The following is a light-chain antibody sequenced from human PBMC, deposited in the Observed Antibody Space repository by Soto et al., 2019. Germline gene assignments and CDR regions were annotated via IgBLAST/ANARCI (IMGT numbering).Light chain of an antibody. CDR3: QHYNSYSEA. CDR1: QSIGGF. J-gene: IGKJ1*01. CDR2: ATS. Sequence: DIHMTESPSTLSASVGDRVTITCRASQSIGGFLNWYQQKPGKAPTLLIYATSSLQSGVPSRFSGSGSGTEFTLTISSLQPDDFATYYCQHYNSYSEAFGQGTRWIS. V-gene: IGKV1-5*01.